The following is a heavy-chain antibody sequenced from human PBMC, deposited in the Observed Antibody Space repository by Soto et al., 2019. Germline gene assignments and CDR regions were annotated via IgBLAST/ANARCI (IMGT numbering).Heavy chain of an antibody. CDR3: GRHPYGLALDV. D-gene: IGHD4-17*01. CDR2: IYYSGNT. J-gene: IGHJ6*04. Sequence: TLSLTCTVTGDSTYSNTNYWGWIRQPPGKGLEWIGSIYYSGNTYYNPSLKSRVTIAVDTSKNQFSLKLSSVTAADTAVYYCGRHPYGLALDVWGKGTTVTVSS. V-gene: IGHV4-39*01. CDR1: GDSTYSNTNY.